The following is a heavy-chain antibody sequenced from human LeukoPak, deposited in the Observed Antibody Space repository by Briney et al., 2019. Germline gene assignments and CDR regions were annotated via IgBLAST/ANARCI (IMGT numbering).Heavy chain of an antibody. D-gene: IGHD3-22*01. V-gene: IGHV1-18*04. CDR3: ARDRGYYDSSGFDTSFDI. CDR2: ISAYNGNT. J-gene: IGHJ3*02. Sequence: ASVKVSCKASGYTFTGYYMHWVRQAPGQGLEWMGWISAYNGNTNYAQKLQGRVTMTNDTSTSTAHMELRRLRSDDTAVYYSARDRGYYDSSGFDTSFDIWGQGTMVTVSS. CDR1: GYTFTGYY.